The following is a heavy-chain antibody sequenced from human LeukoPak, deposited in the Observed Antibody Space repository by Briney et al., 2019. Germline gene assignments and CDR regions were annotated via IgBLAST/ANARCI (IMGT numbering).Heavy chain of an antibody. J-gene: IGHJ5*02. CDR1: GYTFTGYY. Sequence: ASVKVSCKASGYTFTGYYMHWVRQAPGQGLEWMGWINPNSGGTNYAQKFQGRVTMTRDTSISTAYMELSRLRSEDTAVYYCARDPTLYYDFWSGYSNWFDPWGQGTLVTVSS. CDR2: INPNSGGT. V-gene: IGHV1-2*02. D-gene: IGHD3-3*01. CDR3: ARDPTLYYDFWSGYSNWFDP.